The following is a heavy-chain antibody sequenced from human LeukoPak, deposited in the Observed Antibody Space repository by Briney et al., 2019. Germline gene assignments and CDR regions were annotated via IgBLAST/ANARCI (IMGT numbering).Heavy chain of an antibody. J-gene: IGHJ4*02. Sequence: SETLSLTCAVYGGSFSGYYWSWIRQPPGKGLEWIGEINHSGGTNYNPSLKSRVTISVDTSKNQFSLKLSSVTAADTAVYYCARGLGVRGVPDYWGQGTLVTVSS. D-gene: IGHD3-10*01. CDR3: ARGLGVRGVPDY. CDR1: GGSFSGYY. V-gene: IGHV4-34*01. CDR2: INHSGGT.